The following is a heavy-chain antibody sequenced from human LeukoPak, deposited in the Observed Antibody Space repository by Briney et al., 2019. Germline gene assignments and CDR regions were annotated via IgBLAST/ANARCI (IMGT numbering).Heavy chain of an antibody. Sequence: ASVKVSCKASGYTFTGYYMHWARQAPGQGLEWMGRINPNSGGTNYAQKFQGRVTMTRDTSISTAYMELSRLRSDDTAVYYCARDGTTVTNDHYWGQGTLVTVSS. CDR1: GYTFTGYY. D-gene: IGHD4-17*01. J-gene: IGHJ4*02. CDR2: INPNSGGT. V-gene: IGHV1-2*06. CDR3: ARDGTTVTNDHY.